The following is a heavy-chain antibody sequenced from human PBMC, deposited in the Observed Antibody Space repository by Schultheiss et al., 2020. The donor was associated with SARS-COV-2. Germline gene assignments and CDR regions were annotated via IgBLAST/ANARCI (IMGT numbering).Heavy chain of an antibody. Sequence: GESLKISCAASGFTFSSYSMNWVRQAPGKGLEWVANIKQDGSEKYYVDSVKGRFTISRDNAKNSLYLQMNSLRAEDTAVYYCARAGRVATTDFDYWGQGTLVTVSS. V-gene: IGHV3-7*01. CDR3: ARAGRVATTDFDY. J-gene: IGHJ4*02. CDR2: IKQDGSEK. CDR1: GFTFSSYS. D-gene: IGHD5-12*01.